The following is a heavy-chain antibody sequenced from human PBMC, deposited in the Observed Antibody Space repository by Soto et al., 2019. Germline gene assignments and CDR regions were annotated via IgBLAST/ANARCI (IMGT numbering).Heavy chain of an antibody. CDR1: EYTFTDYH. D-gene: IGHD1-26*01. V-gene: IGHV1-2*04. J-gene: IGHJ3*02. CDR3: ATSRGAGVKHGLDI. Sequence: GASVKVSCKASEYTFTDYHIHWVRQAPGQGLEWMGWINPNSGGTNYAQNFQGWVTMTRDTSISTAYMELSRLRSDDTAVYYWATSRGAGVKHGLDIWGQGTMVTVSS. CDR2: INPNSGGT.